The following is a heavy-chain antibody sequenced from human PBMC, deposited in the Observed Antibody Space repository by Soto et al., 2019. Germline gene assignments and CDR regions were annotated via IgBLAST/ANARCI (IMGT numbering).Heavy chain of an antibody. CDR2: ISFSDGGT. V-gene: IGHV3-23*01. CDR1: GFTFSSYA. J-gene: IGHJ2*01. Sequence: EEQLLESGGGLIQPGGSLRLACAASGFTFSSYAMTWVRQAPGKGLEWVSSISFSDGGTYNAASVKGRLTISRDNSKNTLFLQMNSLRVEDTAVYYCVKDDRILGRRYFDLWGRGTLVTVSS. D-gene: IGHD2-15*01. CDR3: VKDDRILGRRYFDL.